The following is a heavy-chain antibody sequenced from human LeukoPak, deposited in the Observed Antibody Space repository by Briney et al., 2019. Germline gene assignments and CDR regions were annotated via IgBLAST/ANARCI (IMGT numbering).Heavy chain of an antibody. CDR2: IYYSGTT. D-gene: IGHD2-15*01. CDR1: GGSVTNFY. V-gene: IGHV4-59*02. CDR3: ARSPGGGFDI. J-gene: IGHJ3*02. Sequence: PSETLSLTCTVSGGSVTNFYGGWIRQSPGKGLKLIGYIYYSGTTNYSPSLKSRVSISVDTSKKQFSLKLSSVTAADTAVYYCARSPGGGFDIWGQGTMVTVSS.